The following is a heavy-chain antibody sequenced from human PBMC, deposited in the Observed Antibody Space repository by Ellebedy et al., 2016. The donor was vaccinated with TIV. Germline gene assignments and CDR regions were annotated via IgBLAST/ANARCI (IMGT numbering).Heavy chain of an antibody. CDR3: ARGGVGIWSGYPLDY. Sequence: GESLKISCAASGFTFSDYGIHWVRQAPGKGLEWVAAISYDGDNKQYTDSVKGRFTISRDNSKNTVFVQRDSLRAEDTAVYFCARGGVGIWSGYPLDYWGRGTLVTVSS. V-gene: IGHV3-30*03. D-gene: IGHD3-3*01. CDR2: ISYDGDNK. J-gene: IGHJ4*02. CDR1: GFTFSDYG.